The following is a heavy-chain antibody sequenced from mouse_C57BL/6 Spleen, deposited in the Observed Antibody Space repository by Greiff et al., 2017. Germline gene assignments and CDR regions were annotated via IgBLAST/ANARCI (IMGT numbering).Heavy chain of an antibody. D-gene: IGHD2-5*01. CDR2: IRNKANNHAT. CDR1: GFTFSDAW. V-gene: IGHV6-6*01. CDR3: TYYSNYVGFDV. J-gene: IGHJ1*03. Sequence: EVQLQESGGGLVQPGGSMKLSCAASGFTFSDAWMDWVRQSPEKGLEWVAEIRNKANNHATYYAESVKGRFTISRDDSKSSVYLQMNSLRAEDTGIYYCTYYSNYVGFDVWGTGTTVTVSS.